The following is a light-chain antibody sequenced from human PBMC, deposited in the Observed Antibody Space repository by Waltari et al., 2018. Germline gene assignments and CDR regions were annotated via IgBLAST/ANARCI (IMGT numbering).Light chain of an antibody. CDR3: SSYAGSNNLV. CDR1: SSDVGGYVY. Sequence: QSALTQPPSASGSPGQSVTISCTGTSSDVGGYVYVPWYQQHPGKAPKVILYEVDKRPSGVPDRFSGSKAGNTASLTVSGLQADDEADYYCSSYAGSNNLVFGGGTKLTVL. CDR2: EVD. J-gene: IGLJ2*01. V-gene: IGLV2-8*01.